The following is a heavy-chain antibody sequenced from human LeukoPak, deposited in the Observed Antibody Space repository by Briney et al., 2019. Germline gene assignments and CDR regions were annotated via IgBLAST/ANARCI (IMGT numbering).Heavy chain of an antibody. J-gene: IGHJ4*02. D-gene: IGHD2-15*01. CDR2: INHSGST. V-gene: IGHV4-34*01. CDR3: ARHHSGSCYRY. Sequence: PSETLSLTCAVCGGSFSGYYWSWIRQPPGKGLEWIGEINHSGSTNYNPSLKSRVTISVDTSKNQFSLKLSSVTAADTAVYYCARHHSGSCYRYWGQGTLVTVSS. CDR1: GGSFSGYY.